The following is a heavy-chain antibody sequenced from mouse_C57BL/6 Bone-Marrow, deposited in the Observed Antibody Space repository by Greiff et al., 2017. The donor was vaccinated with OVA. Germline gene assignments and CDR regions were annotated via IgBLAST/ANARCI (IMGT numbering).Heavy chain of an antibody. CDR2: IRNKANGYTT. D-gene: IGHD1-1*01. J-gene: IGHJ1*03. Sequence: EVKLMESGGGLVQPGGSLSLSCAASGFTFTDYYMSWVRQPPGKALEWLGFIRNKANGYTTEYSASVKGRFTISRDNSQSILYLQMNALRAEDSATYCCARAPLYYDSSSNWYFDVWGTGTTVTVSS. V-gene: IGHV7-3*01. CDR3: ARAPLYYDSSSNWYFDV. CDR1: GFTFTDYY.